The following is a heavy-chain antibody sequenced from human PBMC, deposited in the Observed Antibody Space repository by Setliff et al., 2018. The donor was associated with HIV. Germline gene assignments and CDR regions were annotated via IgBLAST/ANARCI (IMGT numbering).Heavy chain of an antibody. CDR3: AALTTGYYFDY. D-gene: IGHD4-17*01. J-gene: IGHJ4*02. Sequence: PSETLSLTCTVSGGSINSGGYYWSWIRQLPGKGLEWIGYIYHSGSTYYNPSLKSRLSISLDMSNNQFSLKVTPVTAADTAVYYCAALTTGYYFDYWGQGTLVTVSS. CDR2: IYHSGST. V-gene: IGHV4-31*03. CDR1: GGSINSGGYY.